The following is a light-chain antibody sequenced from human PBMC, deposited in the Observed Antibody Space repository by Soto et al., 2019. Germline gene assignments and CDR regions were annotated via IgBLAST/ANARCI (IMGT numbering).Light chain of an antibody. V-gene: IGLV2-11*01. CDR3: SSYAGTYLHVI. Sequence: QAVVTQPRSVSGSPGQSVTISCSGTSDDIGDYNSVSWYQKHPGKAPKLLVYDVAKRPSGVPDRFTASKSGSTASLTISGLRAEDEADYYCSSYAGTYLHVIFGGGTKLTVL. J-gene: IGLJ2*01. CDR1: SDDIGDYNS. CDR2: DVA.